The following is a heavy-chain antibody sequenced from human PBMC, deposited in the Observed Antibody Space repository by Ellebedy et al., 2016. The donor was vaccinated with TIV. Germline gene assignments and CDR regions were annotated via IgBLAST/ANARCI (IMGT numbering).Heavy chain of an antibody. CDR1: GYTFTSYF. D-gene: IGHD6-19*01. CDR3: ARARSSGWLHTPDY. J-gene: IGHJ4*02. Sequence: AASVKVSCKASGYTFTSYFMHWVRQAPGQGLEWMGIINPSVGSTTYAQKLQGRVTMTRDTSTSTVYMELSSLRSEDTAVYYCARARSSGWLHTPDYWGQGNLVTVSS. V-gene: IGHV1-46*04. CDR2: INPSVGST.